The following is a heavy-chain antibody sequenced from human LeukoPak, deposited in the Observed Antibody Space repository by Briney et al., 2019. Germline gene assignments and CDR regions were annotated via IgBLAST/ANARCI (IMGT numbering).Heavy chain of an antibody. V-gene: IGHV4-34*01. CDR1: GGSFSGYY. D-gene: IGHD6-19*01. J-gene: IGHJ4*02. Sequence: PSETLSLTCAVYGGSFSGYYWSWIRQPPGKGLEWIGEINHSGSTNYNPSLKSRVTISVDTSKNQFSLKLSSVTAADTAVYYCASTLSSGWDDPFDYWGQGTLVTVSS. CDR2: INHSGST. CDR3: ASTLSSGWDDPFDY.